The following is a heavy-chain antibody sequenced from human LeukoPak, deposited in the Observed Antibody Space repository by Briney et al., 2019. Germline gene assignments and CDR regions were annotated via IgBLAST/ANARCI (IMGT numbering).Heavy chain of an antibody. Sequence: GGSLRLSCAASGFTFSNAWMSWVRQAPGKGLEWVGRIKSKTDGGTTDYAAPVKGRFTISRDDSKNTLYLQMNSLKTEDTAVYYRTTSITIFGVVIHQDYWGQGTLVTVSS. CDR2: IKSKTDGGTT. CDR1: GFTFSNAW. D-gene: IGHD3-3*01. CDR3: TTSITIFGVVIHQDY. V-gene: IGHV3-15*01. J-gene: IGHJ4*02.